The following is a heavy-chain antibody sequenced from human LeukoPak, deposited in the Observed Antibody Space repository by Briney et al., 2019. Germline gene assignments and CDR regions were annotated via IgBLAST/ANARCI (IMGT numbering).Heavy chain of an antibody. CDR1: GFSFSNYW. V-gene: IGHV3-74*01. Sequence: QPGGSLRLSCAASGFSFSNYWMHWVRQAPGKGLVWVTRMNSDGSATYYADSVQGRFTISRDNAKNTLYLQMNSLRAEDTAMYFCAKGPNYFNYWGQGTLVTVSS. J-gene: IGHJ4*02. CDR3: AKGPNYFNY. CDR2: MNSDGSAT.